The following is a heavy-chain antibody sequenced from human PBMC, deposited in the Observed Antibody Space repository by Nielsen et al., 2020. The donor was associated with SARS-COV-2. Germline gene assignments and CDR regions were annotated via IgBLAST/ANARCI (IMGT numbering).Heavy chain of an antibody. V-gene: IGHV3-30*03. D-gene: IGHD6-6*01. CDR2: ISYDGSNK. CDR3: ARGSSFSYFDY. CDR1: GFTFSSYG. Sequence: GESLKISCAASGFTFSSYGMHWVRQAPGKGLEWVAVISYDGSNKYYADSVKGRFTISRDNSKNTLYLQMNSLRAEDTAVYYCARGSSFSYFDYWGQGTLVTVSS. J-gene: IGHJ4*02.